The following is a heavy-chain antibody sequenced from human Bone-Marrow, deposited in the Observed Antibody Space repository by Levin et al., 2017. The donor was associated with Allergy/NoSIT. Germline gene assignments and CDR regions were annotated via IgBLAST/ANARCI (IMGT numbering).Heavy chain of an antibody. CDR1: GFIFDDYA. D-gene: IGHD3-3*01. CDR3: VKDYNDFWSGRTGFDS. V-gene: IGHV3-9*01. Sequence: GGSLRLSCATSGFIFDDYAMHWVRQGPGKGLEWVSGINWSGDTLAYSDSVEGRFTISRDNAKNSLYLQMNSLRTEDTALYYCVKDYNDFWSGRTGFDSWGQGTLVTVSS. CDR2: INWSGDTL. J-gene: IGHJ4*02.